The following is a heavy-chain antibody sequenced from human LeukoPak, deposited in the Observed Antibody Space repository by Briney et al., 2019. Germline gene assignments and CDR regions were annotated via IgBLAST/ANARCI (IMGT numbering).Heavy chain of an antibody. D-gene: IGHD4-11*01. V-gene: IGHV4-61*01. CDR3: ARDRVRGNSNPFFDY. CDR1: GGSVSSGTYY. CDR2: IYYSGST. J-gene: IGHJ4*02. Sequence: SETLSLTCTVSGGSVSSGTYYWSWIRQPPGKGLEWIGYIYYSGSTNYNPSLKSRVTISVDTSKNQFSLKLSSVTAADTAVFYCARDRVRGNSNPFFDYWGQGTLVTVSS.